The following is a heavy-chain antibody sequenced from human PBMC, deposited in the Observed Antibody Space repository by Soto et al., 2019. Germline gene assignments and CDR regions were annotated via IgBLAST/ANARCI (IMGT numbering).Heavy chain of an antibody. CDR2: ISYDGSNK. J-gene: IGHJ3*02. V-gene: IGHV3-30-3*01. CDR1: GFTFSSYA. Sequence: GGSLRLSCAASGFTFSSYAMHWVRQAPGKGLEWVAVISYDGSNKYYADSVKGRFTISRDNSKNTLYLQMNSLRAEDTAVYYCARESNAFDIWGQGTMVTVSS. CDR3: ARESNAFDI.